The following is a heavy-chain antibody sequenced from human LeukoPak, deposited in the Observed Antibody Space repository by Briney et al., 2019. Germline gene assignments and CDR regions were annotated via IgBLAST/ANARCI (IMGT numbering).Heavy chain of an antibody. CDR2: IYYSGST. V-gene: IGHV4-39*01. CDR3: ARHVSGWYYFDY. D-gene: IGHD6-19*01. CDR1: GGSISSSSYY. J-gene: IGHJ4*02. Sequence: SETLSLTCTVSGGSISSSSYYWGWIRQPPGTGLEWIGSIYYSGSTYYNPSLKSRVTISVDTSKSQFSLKLSSVTAADTAVYYCARHVSGWYYFDYWGQGTLVTVSS.